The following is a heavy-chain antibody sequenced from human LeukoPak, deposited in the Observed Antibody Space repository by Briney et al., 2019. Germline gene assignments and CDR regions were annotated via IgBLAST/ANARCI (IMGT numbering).Heavy chain of an antibody. CDR3: ARDVIVPHYYYYYMDV. CDR2: ISAYNGNT. D-gene: IGHD3-3*01. Sequence: ASVKVSCKASGYTFTSYGISWVRQAPGQGLEWMGWISAYNGNTNYAQKLQGRVTMTTDTSTSTAYMELRSLRSDDTAVYYCARDVIVPHYYYYYMDVWGKGTTVTVSS. V-gene: IGHV1-18*01. J-gene: IGHJ6*03. CDR1: GYTFTSYG.